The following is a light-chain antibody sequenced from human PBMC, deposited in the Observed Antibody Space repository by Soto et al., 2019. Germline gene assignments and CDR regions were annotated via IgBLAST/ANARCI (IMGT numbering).Light chain of an antibody. CDR1: SSNIDTYYY. CDR2: GNS. CDR3: QSYDSSLSGSV. J-gene: IGLJ3*02. Sequence: QSVLTQPPSVSGAPGQRVTISCTGSSSNIDTYYYVHWYQQLPGTAPKLLIYGNSNRPSGVPDRFSGSKSGTSASLAITGLQAEDEADYYCQSYDSSLSGSVFGGGTKLTFL. V-gene: IGLV1-40*01.